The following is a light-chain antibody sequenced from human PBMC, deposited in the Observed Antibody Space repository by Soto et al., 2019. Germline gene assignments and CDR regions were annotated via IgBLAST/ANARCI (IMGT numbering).Light chain of an antibody. CDR1: SSDVGSYTR. J-gene: IGLJ1*01. V-gene: IGLV2-18*02. Sequence: QSVLTQPPSVSGSPGQSVTISCTGTSSDVGSYTRVSWYQQPPGTAPKLMIYEVSNRPSGVPDRFSGSKSGNKASLTISGLQAEDEADYYCSSYTSSSTYVFGTGTKVTVL. CDR3: SSYTSSSTYV. CDR2: EVS.